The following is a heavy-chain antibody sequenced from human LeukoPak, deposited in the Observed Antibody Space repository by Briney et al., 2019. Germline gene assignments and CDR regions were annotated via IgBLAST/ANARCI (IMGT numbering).Heavy chain of an antibody. J-gene: IGHJ5*02. V-gene: IGHV3-48*03. CDR1: GFTFSNYE. CDR3: ARDLGQYYDTSDNWFDP. D-gene: IGHD3-22*01. Sequence: GGSLRLSCAASGFTFSNYEMNWVRQAPGKGLEWVSYITTSGSTKYYADSVKGRFTISRGNAKNSLYLQMNSLRAEDTAVYYCARDLGQYYDTSDNWFDPWGQGTLVTVSS. CDR2: ITTSGSTK.